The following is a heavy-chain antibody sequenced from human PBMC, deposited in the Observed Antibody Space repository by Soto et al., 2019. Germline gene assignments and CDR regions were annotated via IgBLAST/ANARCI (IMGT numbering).Heavy chain of an antibody. CDR3: AVPELTSPAYCGGDCSSLGGYYGMDV. CDR2: ISAYNGNT. J-gene: IGHJ6*02. Sequence: ASVKVSCKASGYTFTNYGINWVRQAPGQGLEWMGWISAYNGNTNYAQKLQGRVTMTTDTSTSTAYMELRSLRSDDTAVYYCAVPELTSPAYCGGDCSSLGGYYGMDVWGQGTTVTVSS. CDR1: GYTFTNYG. D-gene: IGHD2-21*02. V-gene: IGHV1-18*01.